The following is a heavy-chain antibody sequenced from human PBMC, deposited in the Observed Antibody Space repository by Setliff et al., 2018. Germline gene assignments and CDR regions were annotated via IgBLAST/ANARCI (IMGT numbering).Heavy chain of an antibody. D-gene: IGHD3-3*01. CDR3: ARISRYSEFWSGYEEDYYSSYIDV. V-gene: IGHV4-61*09. Sequence: LSLTCSVFGDSLTRSSSWWSWIRQHAGKGLEWIGNIYSSGTTKYNPSLKSRVTISVDTSKRQFSLNLLSVTAADTAGYYCARISRYSEFWSGYEEDYYSSYIDVWGTGATVTVSS. J-gene: IGHJ6*03. CDR1: GDSLTRSSSW. CDR2: IYSSGTT.